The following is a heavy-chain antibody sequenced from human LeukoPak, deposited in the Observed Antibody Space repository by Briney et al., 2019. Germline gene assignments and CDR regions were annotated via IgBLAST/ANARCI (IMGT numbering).Heavy chain of an antibody. V-gene: IGHV4-34*01. CDR2: INHSGST. D-gene: IGHD2-8*01. Sequence: SETLSLTCAVYGGSFSGYSWSWVRQPPGKGLEWIGEINHSGSTNYNPSLKSRVTISIDTSKNQFSLKLSSVTAADTAVYYCASPYCTNGVCYGYFDYWGQGTLVTVTS. CDR3: ASPYCTNGVCYGYFDY. CDR1: GGSFSGYS. J-gene: IGHJ4*02.